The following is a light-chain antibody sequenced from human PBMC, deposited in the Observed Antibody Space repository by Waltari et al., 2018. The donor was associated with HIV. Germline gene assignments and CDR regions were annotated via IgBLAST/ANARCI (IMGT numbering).Light chain of an antibody. CDR2: DAS. J-gene: IGKJ5*01. V-gene: IGKV1-33*01. CDR1: QDISNY. Sequence: DIQMTQSPSSLSASVGDRVTITCQARQDISNYSNWYQQKPGKAPKLLIYDASNAETGVPSRFSGSGYGTDFTFTISSPQPEDIATYYCQQYDNLAPITFGQGTRLEIK. CDR3: QQYDNLAPIT.